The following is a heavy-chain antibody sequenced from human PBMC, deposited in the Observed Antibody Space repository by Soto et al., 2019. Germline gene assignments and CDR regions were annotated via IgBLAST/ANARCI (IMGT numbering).Heavy chain of an antibody. CDR2: IIPILGIA. V-gene: IGHV1-69*04. J-gene: IGHJ6*02. D-gene: IGHD3-10*01. CDR1: GGTFSIYT. Sequence: SVKVSCKSSGGTFSIYTITWVRQAPGQGLEWMGRIIPILGIANYAQKFQGRVTITADKSTSTAYMELSSLRSEDTAVYYCARDLTMVRLMDVWGQGNTVTVSS. CDR3: ARDLTMVRLMDV.